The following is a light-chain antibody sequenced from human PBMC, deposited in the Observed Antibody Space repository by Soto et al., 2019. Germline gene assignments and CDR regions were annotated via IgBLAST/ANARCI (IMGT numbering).Light chain of an antibody. J-gene: IGKJ1*01. CDR2: GVY. CDR3: QHYGYSRWT. CDR1: LTGNNNY. Sequence: IVLTQSPGTLSLSPGERATLSCRASLTGNNNYLAWYQHKSGQAPRLLIYGVYTRATGIPDRFTGSGSGTEFTLTITILEPEDSAVYFCQHYGYSRWTFGQGTKVEIK. V-gene: IGKV3-20*01.